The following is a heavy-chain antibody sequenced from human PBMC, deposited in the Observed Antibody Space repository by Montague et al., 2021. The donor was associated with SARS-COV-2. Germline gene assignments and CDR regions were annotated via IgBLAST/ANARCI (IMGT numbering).Heavy chain of an antibody. V-gene: IGHV4-34*01. CDR3: ARLGDGVVPSPILGVGPYYSYYYMDV. CDR1: GTSFSGYY. D-gene: IGHD3-10*01. CDR2: INHGGST. J-gene: IGHJ6*03. Sequence: SETLSLTCAVHGTSFSGYYWNWIRQPPGKGLEWIGEINHGGSTKYSPSLKSRLTMSADTSKNQFSLKLTSVAAADTAVYYCARLGDGVVPSPILGVGPYYSYYYMDVWGRGTTVTVSS.